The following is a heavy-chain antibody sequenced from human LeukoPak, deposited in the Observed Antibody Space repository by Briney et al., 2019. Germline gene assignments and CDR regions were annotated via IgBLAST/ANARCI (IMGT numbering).Heavy chain of an antibody. V-gene: IGHV3-11*03. CDR2: ISSSSTYT. CDR1: GFTFSDYY. D-gene: IGHD3-10*01. Sequence: PGGPLRLPCAASGFTFSDYYMIWLRQAPAKGLEWVAYISSSSTYTNYAHSVKGRFTITRDNAKNSLYLQMNNLRAEDTAVYYCARYGSGSYYKFDYWGQGTLVTVSS. CDR3: ARYGSGSYYKFDY. J-gene: IGHJ4*02.